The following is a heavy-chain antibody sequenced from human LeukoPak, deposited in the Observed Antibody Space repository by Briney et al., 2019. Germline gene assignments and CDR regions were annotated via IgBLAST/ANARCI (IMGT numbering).Heavy chain of an antibody. V-gene: IGHV3-21*01. D-gene: IGHD3-10*01. CDR1: GFTFSAYA. J-gene: IGHJ3*01. CDR2: IDTSGSYI. Sequence: GGSLRLSCEASGFTFSAYAMTWVRQAPGKGLEWVSFIDTSGSYIYYGDSVKGRVTISRDNAKNSLYLQMNGLRAEDTAVYYCARGRSITLLRGVAMSDGFDVCGQGAMVTVSS. CDR3: ARGRSITLLRGVAMSDGFDV.